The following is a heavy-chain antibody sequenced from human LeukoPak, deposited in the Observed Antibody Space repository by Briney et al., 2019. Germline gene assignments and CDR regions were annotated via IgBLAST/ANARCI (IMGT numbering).Heavy chain of an antibody. CDR2: ISSSSSYI. Sequence: GGSLRLSCAASGLTFSSYSMNWVRQAPGKGLEWVSSISSSSSYIYYADSVKGRFTISRDNAKNSLYLQMNSLRAEDTAVYYCARAVGDYGDYVWYYYYGMDVWGQGTTVTVSS. J-gene: IGHJ6*02. CDR3: ARAVGDYGDYVWYYYYGMDV. V-gene: IGHV3-21*01. D-gene: IGHD4-17*01. CDR1: GLTFSSYS.